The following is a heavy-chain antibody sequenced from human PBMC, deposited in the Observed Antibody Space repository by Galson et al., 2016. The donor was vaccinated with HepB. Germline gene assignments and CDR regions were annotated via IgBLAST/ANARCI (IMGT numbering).Heavy chain of an antibody. D-gene: IGHD5-12*01. CDR2: ITSRSNYI. J-gene: IGHJ4*02. V-gene: IGHV3-21*01. CDR3: ARDVSGYSGVQ. CDR1: GFSFSSYS. Sequence: SLRLSCAASGFSFSSYSMNWVRQAPGKGLEWVSSITSRSNYIHYADSVKGRFTISRDNAKKSLYLQMNSLRVEDTAMYYCARDVSGYSGVQWGQGTLATVS.